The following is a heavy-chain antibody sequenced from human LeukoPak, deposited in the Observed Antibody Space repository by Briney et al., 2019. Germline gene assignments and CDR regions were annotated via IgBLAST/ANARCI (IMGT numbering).Heavy chain of an antibody. D-gene: IGHD3-22*01. V-gene: IGHV4-59*08. Sequence: SETLSLTCTVSGGSISSYYWSWIRQPPGKGLEWIGYIYYSGSTNYNPSLKSRVTMSVDTSKNQFSLKLSPVTAADTAVYYCARHGLYYYDSNDAFDIWGQGTMVTVSS. CDR3: ARHGLYYYDSNDAFDI. CDR2: IYYSGST. CDR1: GGSISSYY. J-gene: IGHJ3*02.